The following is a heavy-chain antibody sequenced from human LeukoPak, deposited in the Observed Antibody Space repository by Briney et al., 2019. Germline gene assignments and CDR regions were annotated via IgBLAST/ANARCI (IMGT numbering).Heavy chain of an antibody. CDR3: AREGYDSSGGYLDY. V-gene: IGHV6-1*01. CDR2: TYYRSKWYN. CDR1: GDSVSSNSAA. J-gene: IGHJ4*02. Sequence: SQTLSLTCAISGDSVSSNSAAWNWIGQSPSRGLEWLGRTYYRSKWYNDYAVSVKSRITINPDTSKNQFSLKLSSVTAADTAVYYCAREGYDSSGGYLDYWGQGTLVTVSS. D-gene: IGHD3-22*01.